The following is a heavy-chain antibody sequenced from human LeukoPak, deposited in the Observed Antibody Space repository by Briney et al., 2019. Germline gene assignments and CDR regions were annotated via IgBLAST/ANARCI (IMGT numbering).Heavy chain of an antibody. Sequence: PGRSLRLSCATSGFTFSSYGMHWVRQAPGKGLEWVAVIWYDGSNKYYADSVKGRFTISRDNSKNTLYLQMNSLRAEDTAVYYCAKSSRYYDSSGYYYALDYWGQGTLVTVSS. D-gene: IGHD3-22*01. V-gene: IGHV3-33*06. CDR2: IWYDGSNK. CDR3: AKSSRYYDSSGYYYALDY. J-gene: IGHJ4*02. CDR1: GFTFSSYG.